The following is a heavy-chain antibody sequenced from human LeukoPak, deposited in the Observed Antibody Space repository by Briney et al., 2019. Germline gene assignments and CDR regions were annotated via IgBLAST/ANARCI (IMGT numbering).Heavy chain of an antibody. V-gene: IGHV3-13*04. Sequence: GGSLRLSCAASGFTFSSYDMHWVRQPTGKGLEWVSAIGTAGDTYYPGSVKGRFTISRENAKNSLYLQMNSLRAGDTAVYYCARGTNYDILTGYYTGRGSWYFDLWGRGTLVTVSS. CDR2: IGTAGDT. CDR1: GFTFSSYD. D-gene: IGHD3-9*01. CDR3: ARGTNYDILTGYYTGRGSWYFDL. J-gene: IGHJ2*01.